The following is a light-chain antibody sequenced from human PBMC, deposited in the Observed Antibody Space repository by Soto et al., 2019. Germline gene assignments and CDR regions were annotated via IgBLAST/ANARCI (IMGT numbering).Light chain of an antibody. Sequence: DIVMTQSPDSLAVFLGERATINCKSSQSVLYSSNNKNYLAWYQHKPGQPPKLLINWASTRESGVPDRFSGSGSGTDFTLTISSLQAEDVAVYYCQQYSYTPRTFGQGTKLEIK. V-gene: IGKV4-1*01. CDR2: WAS. CDR1: QSVLYSSNNKNY. CDR3: QQYSYTPRT. J-gene: IGKJ2*02.